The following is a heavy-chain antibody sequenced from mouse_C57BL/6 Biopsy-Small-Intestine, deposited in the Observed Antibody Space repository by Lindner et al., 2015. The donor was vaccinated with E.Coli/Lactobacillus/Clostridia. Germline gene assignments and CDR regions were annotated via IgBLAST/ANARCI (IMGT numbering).Heavy chain of an antibody. Sequence: VQLQESGTELVRPGTSVKVSCKASGYAFTNYLIQWVKQRPGQGLEWIGVINPGSGGTNYNEKFKGKATLTADKSSSTAYMELRSLTSEDSAVYFCARGFDGYYGHFDYWGQGTTLTVSS. CDR3: ARGFDGYYGHFDY. CDR2: INPGSGGT. J-gene: IGHJ2*01. CDR1: GYAFTNYL. V-gene: IGHV1-54*01. D-gene: IGHD2-3*01.